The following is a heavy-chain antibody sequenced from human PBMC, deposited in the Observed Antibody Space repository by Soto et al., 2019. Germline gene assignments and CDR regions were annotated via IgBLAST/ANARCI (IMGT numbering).Heavy chain of an antibody. D-gene: IGHD2-2*01. CDR1: GFTFSSYG. CDR2: ISYDGSNK. Sequence: GGSLRLSCAASGFTFSSYGMHWVRQAPGKGLEWVAVISYDGSNKYYADSVKGRFTISRDNSKNTLYLQMNSLRAEDTAVYYCAKGKMPPPENHDASDILCQGTMVTVSS. V-gene: IGHV3-30*18. CDR3: AKGKMPPPENHDASDI. J-gene: IGHJ3*02.